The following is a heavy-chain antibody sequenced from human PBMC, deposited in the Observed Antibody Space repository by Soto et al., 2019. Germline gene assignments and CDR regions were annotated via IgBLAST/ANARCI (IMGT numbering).Heavy chain of an antibody. CDR2: VKNKANNYNT. CDR3: VRVRLGAPTRYFDY. CDR1: GFTFSDHY. V-gene: IGHV3-72*01. J-gene: IGHJ4*02. Sequence: EVQLVESGGGLVQPGXXLRLXCAASGFTFSDHYMDWIRQAPGKGVEWVGRVKNKANNYNTDYAASVKGRFTXXXXXSXXXXXXQMNSLRSDDTAVYHCVRVRLGAPTRYFDYWGQGTLVTVSS.